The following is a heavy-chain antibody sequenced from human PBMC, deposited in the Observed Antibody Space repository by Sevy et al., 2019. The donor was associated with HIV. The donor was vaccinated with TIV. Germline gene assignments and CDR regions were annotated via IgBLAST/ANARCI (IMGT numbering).Heavy chain of an antibody. D-gene: IGHD3-3*01. CDR3: ARDPTYYNFWSGYYTGWFDP. J-gene: IGHJ5*02. Sequence: GGSLRLSCAASGFTFSHYYMSWIRQAPGKGLEWVSYISSSGNTIYYTDSVKGRFTISRDNATNSLYLQMDSLRAEDTAVYYCARDPTYYNFWSGYYTGWFDPWGQGTLVTVSS. V-gene: IGHV3-11*01. CDR2: ISSSGNTI. CDR1: GFTFSHYY.